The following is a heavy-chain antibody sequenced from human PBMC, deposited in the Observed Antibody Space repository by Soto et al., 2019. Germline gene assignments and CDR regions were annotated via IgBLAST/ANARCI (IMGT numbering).Heavy chain of an antibody. D-gene: IGHD6-13*01. V-gene: IGHV3-23*01. Sequence: PGGSLRLSCTASGFIFSSFAMSCVRQAPGKGLEWVSVISGSGSTTDYADSVRGRFTISRDNSKKTVYLQMNSLRAEDTAVYYCAKDAKYSSSWYYFDYWGQGTRVTVSS. CDR2: ISGSGSTT. CDR3: AKDAKYSSSWYYFDY. CDR1: GFIFSSFA. J-gene: IGHJ4*02.